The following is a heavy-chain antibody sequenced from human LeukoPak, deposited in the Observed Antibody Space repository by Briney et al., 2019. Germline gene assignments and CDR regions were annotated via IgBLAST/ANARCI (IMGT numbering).Heavy chain of an antibody. J-gene: IGHJ4*02. V-gene: IGHV1-46*01. CDR1: GYTFTSYY. CDR3: ARAPKYYYDFDY. D-gene: IGHD3-22*01. Sequence: ASVKVSCKASGYTFTSYYMHWVRQAPGQGLEWMGMINPSGGSTSHAQKFQGRVTMTRDTSTSTVYMELSSLRSEDTAVYYCARAPKYYYDFDYWGQGTLVTVSS. CDR2: INPSGGST.